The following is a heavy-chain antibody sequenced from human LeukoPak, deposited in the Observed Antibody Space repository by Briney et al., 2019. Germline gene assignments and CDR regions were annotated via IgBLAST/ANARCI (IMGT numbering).Heavy chain of an antibody. CDR3: ARGHSLTFSGYYH. J-gene: IGHJ5*02. D-gene: IGHD3-22*01. V-gene: IGHV1-58*02. CDR1: GFTFTSSA. Sequence: SVKVSCKASGFTFTSSAMQWVRQARGQRLEWIGWIVVGSGNTNYAQKFQERVTITRDMSTSTAYMELSSLRPEDTAVYYCARGHSLTFSGYYHWGQGTLVTVSS. CDR2: IVVGSGNT.